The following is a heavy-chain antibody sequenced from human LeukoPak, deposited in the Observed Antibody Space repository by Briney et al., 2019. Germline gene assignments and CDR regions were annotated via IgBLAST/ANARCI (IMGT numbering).Heavy chain of an antibody. CDR2: ISAYNGNT. CDR1: GYTFTNYG. V-gene: IGHV1-18*01. D-gene: IGHD3-10*01. J-gene: IGHJ3*01. Sequence: ASVTVSCKASGYTFTNYGISWVRQAPAQGLEWMGWISAYNGNTNYAQKLQGRVTMTTDTSTSTAYMELRRLTSDDTAVYYCARGQITMVRGVKRAFQAFDFWGPGTMVTVSS. CDR3: ARGQITMVRGVKRAFQAFDF.